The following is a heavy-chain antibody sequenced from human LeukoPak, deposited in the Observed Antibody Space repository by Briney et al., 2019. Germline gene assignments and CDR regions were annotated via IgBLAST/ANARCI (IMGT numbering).Heavy chain of an antibody. V-gene: IGHV4-59*12. CDR2: IYYSGST. CDR1: GGSISSYY. J-gene: IGHJ4*02. D-gene: IGHD3-3*01. CDR3: AREGYYDFWSGYHTGRFDY. Sequence: PSETLSLTCTVSGGSISSYYWRWIRQPPGKGLEGIGYIYYSGSTNYNPSLQSRVTISVDTSKNQFSLKRSSVTAADTAVYYCAREGYYDFWSGYHTGRFDYWGQGTLVTVSS.